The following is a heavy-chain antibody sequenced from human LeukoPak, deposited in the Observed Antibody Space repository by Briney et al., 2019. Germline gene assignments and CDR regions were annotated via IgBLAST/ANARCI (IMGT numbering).Heavy chain of an antibody. D-gene: IGHD3-3*02. CDR3: VALAR. CDR2: VTPDSGNT. CDR1: GYTFINYD. V-gene: IGHV1-8*03. Sequence: ASVKVSCETSGYTFINYDINWVRQASGQGLEWMGYVTPDSGNTGYAQKFRGRITITSDTSKSTAYMDLSSLKSDDTAVYYCVALARWGPGTLVTVSS. J-gene: IGHJ4*02.